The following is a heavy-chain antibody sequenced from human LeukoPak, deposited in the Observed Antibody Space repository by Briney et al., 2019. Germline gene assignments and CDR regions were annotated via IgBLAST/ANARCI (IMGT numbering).Heavy chain of an antibody. J-gene: IGHJ4*02. CDR3: ARSVGVSSPIGY. Sequence: PSETLSLTCTVSGYSISSGYYWGWIRQPPGKGLEWIGSIYHSGSTNYNPSLKSRVTISVDTSKNQFSLKLTSVTAADTAVYYCARSVGVSSPIGYWGQGTLVTVSS. CDR1: GYSISSGYY. D-gene: IGHD1-26*01. V-gene: IGHV4-38-2*02. CDR2: IYHSGST.